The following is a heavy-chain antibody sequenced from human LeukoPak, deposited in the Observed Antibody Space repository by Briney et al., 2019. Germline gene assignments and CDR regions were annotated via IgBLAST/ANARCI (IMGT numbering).Heavy chain of an antibody. D-gene: IGHD1-26*01. CDR2: IYSGGST. Sequence: GGSLRLSCAASGFTVSSNYMSWVRQAPGKGLEWVSVIYSGGSTYYADSVKGRFTISRDNSKNTLYLQMNSLRAEDTAVYYCAREVGATRSDAFDIWGQGTMVTVSS. J-gene: IGHJ3*02. CDR1: GFTVSSNY. V-gene: IGHV3-53*01. CDR3: AREVGATRSDAFDI.